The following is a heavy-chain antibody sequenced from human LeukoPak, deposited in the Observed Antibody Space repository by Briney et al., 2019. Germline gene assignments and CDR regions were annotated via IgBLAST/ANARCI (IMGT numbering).Heavy chain of an antibody. Sequence: ASVKVSCKASGYTFTGYYMHWVRQAPGQGLEWMGWINPSGGSTSYAQKFQGRVTMTRDTSTSTVYMELSSLRSEDTAVYYCARDRIVVVPAATYYYYYYMDVWGKGTTVTISS. V-gene: IGHV1-46*01. CDR2: INPSGGST. D-gene: IGHD2-2*01. J-gene: IGHJ6*03. CDR3: ARDRIVVVPAATYYYYYYMDV. CDR1: GYTFTGYY.